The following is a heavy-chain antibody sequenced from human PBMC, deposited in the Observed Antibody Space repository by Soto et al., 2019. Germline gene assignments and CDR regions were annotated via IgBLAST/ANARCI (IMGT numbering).Heavy chain of an antibody. D-gene: IGHD3-3*01. CDR2: IYYSGST. CDR1: GGSISSYY. CDR3: ARVRSDFWSGYYIGYYYYGLDV. Sequence: SETLSLTCTVSGGSISSYYWSWIRQPPGKGLEWIGYIYYSGSTNYNPSLKSRVTISVDTSKNQFSLKLSSVTAADTAVYYCARVRSDFWSGYYIGYYYYGLDVWGQGTTVTVAS. J-gene: IGHJ6*02. V-gene: IGHV4-59*01.